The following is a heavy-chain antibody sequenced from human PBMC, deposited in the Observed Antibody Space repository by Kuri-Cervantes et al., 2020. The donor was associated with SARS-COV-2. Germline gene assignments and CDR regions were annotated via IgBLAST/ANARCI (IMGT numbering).Heavy chain of an antibody. J-gene: IGHJ4*02. CDR2: ISYDGSHK. CDR3: ASALVFTVTPFDY. CDR1: GFTFSSYA. Sequence: GESLKISCAASGFTFSSYAMHWVRQAPGKGLEWVAVISYDGSHKYYADAVKGRFTISRDNSKNTPDLQMNSLRAEDTAVYYCASALVFTVTPFDYWGQGTLVTVSS. V-gene: IGHV3-30-3*01. D-gene: IGHD4-17*01.